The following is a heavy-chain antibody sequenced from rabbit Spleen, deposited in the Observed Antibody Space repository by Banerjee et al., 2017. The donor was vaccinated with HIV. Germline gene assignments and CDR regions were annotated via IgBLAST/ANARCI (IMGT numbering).Heavy chain of an antibody. J-gene: IGHJ3*01. Sequence: QEHLEESGGGLVKPEGSLTLTCTASGVSFSDKDVMCWVRQAPGKGLDWIACINAVTGKAVYASWAKGRFTISRSTSLNTVTLQMTSLTAADTATYFCARGAYTDAAVAYAVAYFTFWGQGTLVTVS. CDR3: ARGAYTDAAVAYAVAYFTF. CDR1: GVSFSDKDV. V-gene: IGHV1S45*01. CDR2: INAVTGKA. D-gene: IGHD6-1*01.